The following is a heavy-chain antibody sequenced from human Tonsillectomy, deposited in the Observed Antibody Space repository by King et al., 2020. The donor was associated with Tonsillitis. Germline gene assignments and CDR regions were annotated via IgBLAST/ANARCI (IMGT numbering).Heavy chain of an antibody. Sequence: VQLVESGAEVKKPGSSVKVSCKASGGTFSSYDISWVRQAPGQGLEWMGGIIPIFGTANYAQRFQGRVTIAADESTSTAYMERSSLRSEDTAVYYCARASGSGSYYNAGGFDYWGQGSLVTVSS. J-gene: IGHJ4*02. CDR1: GGTFSSYD. V-gene: IGHV1-69*01. CDR3: ARASGSGSYYNAGGFDY. D-gene: IGHD3-10*01. CDR2: IIPIFGTA.